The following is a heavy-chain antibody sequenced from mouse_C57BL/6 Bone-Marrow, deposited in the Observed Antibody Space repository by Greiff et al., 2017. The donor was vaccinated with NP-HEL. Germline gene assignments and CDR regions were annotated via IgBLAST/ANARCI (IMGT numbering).Heavy chain of an antibody. CDR1: GYTFTSYW. Sequence: VQLQQSGTVLARPGASVKMSCKTSGYTFTSYWMHWVKQRPGQGLEWIGAIYPGNSDTSYNQKFKGKAKLTAVTSASTAYMELSSLTNEDSAVYNCTRGFSTTVVAFDYWGQGTTLTVSS. CDR3: TRGFSTTVVAFDY. J-gene: IGHJ2*01. CDR2: IYPGNSDT. D-gene: IGHD1-1*01. V-gene: IGHV1-5*01.